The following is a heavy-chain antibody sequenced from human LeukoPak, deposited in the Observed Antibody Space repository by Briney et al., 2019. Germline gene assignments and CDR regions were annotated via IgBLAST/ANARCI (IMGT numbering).Heavy chain of an antibody. V-gene: IGHV4-30-2*01. CDR2: IYHSGST. CDR3: ARLPYYGSGSYDDY. Sequence: TSQTLSLTCAVSGGSISSGGYSWSWIRQPPGKGLEWIGYIYHSGSTYYNPSLKSRVTISVDRSKNQFSLKLSSVTAADTAVYYCARLPYYGSGSYDDYWGQETLVTVSS. D-gene: IGHD3-10*01. J-gene: IGHJ4*02. CDR1: GGSISSGGYS.